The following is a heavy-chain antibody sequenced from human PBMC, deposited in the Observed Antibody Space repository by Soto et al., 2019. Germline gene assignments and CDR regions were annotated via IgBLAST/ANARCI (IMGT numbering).Heavy chain of an antibody. Sequence: QVQLVQSGAEVKKPGASVKVSCKASGYTFTSYDISWVRQAPGQGRELMGWIRPYDGNTNYAQKSQGRVTVTADTSTSTAYMELRSLRSDDTAVYYCARASGGYSDRWGQGTLVTVSS. CDR3: ARASGGYSDR. CDR1: GYTFTSYD. J-gene: IGHJ5*02. D-gene: IGHD1-26*01. V-gene: IGHV1-18*04. CDR2: IRPYDGNT.